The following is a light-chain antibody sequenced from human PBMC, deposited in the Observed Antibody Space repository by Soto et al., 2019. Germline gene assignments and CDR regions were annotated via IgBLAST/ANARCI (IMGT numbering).Light chain of an antibody. CDR1: SSDVGSYNY. J-gene: IGLJ1*01. CDR2: EVS. CDR3: SSYTSSSTL. V-gene: IGLV2-14*01. Sequence: QSALTQPASVSGSPGQSITIACTVTSSDVGSYNYVSWYQQHPGKAPKLMIYEVSDRPSGISSRFSGSKSGNTASLTISGLQTEDEADYYCSSYTSSSTLFGTGTKVTV.